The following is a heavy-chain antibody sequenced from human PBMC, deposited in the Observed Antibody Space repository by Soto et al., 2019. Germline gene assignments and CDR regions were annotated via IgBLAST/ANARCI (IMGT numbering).Heavy chain of an antibody. J-gene: IGHJ5*02. CDR2: IDYSGST. Sequence: SETLSLTCTVSGDSISNSDYYWNWIRQSPGKGLEWIASIDYSGSTYYNPSLKSRVVISADTSKNLFSLKLRSVTAADTAVYYCVRDGTKTLRDWFDPWGQGISVTVSS. CDR3: VRDGTKTLRDWFDP. CDR1: GDSISNSDYY. D-gene: IGHD1-1*01. V-gene: IGHV4-30-4*01.